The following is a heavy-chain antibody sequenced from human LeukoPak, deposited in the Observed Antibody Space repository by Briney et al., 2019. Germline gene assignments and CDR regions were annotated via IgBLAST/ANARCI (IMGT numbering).Heavy chain of an antibody. V-gene: IGHV4-59*01. CDR2: IYYSGRT. CDR1: GGSISSYY. J-gene: IGHJ4*02. D-gene: IGHD3-10*01. Sequence: SETLSLTCSVSGGSISSYYWSWIRQPPGRGLEWIGYIYYSGRTSYNPSLKSRVTISVDTSKNQFSLRLSSVTAADTAVYYCARAVHYSGTSDQYTGGWYYFDFWGQGTLVTVSS. CDR3: ARAVHYSGTSDQYTGGWYYFDF.